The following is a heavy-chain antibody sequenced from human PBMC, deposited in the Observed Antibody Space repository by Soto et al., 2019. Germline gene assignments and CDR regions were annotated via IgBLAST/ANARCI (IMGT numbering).Heavy chain of an antibody. J-gene: IGHJ4*02. V-gene: IGHV4-31*03. CDR1: GGSISSGGYY. D-gene: IGHD4-17*01. CDR3: ARGLSAATVVTCYFDY. Sequence: KTSETLSLTCTVSGGSISSGGYYWSWIRQHPGKGLEWIGYIYYSGSTYYNPSLKSRVTISVDTSKNQFSLKLSSVTAADTAVYYCARGLSAATVVTCYFDYWGQGTLVTVSS. CDR2: IYYSGST.